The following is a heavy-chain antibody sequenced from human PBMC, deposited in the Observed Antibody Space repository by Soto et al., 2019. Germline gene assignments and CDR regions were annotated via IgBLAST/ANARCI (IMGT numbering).Heavy chain of an antibody. CDR3: ARAGGLRFLEWSLGA. V-gene: IGHV1-8*01. Sequence: ASVKVSCKASGYTFTSYDIYWVRQATGQGLEWMGWMNPNTGNSGYAQKFQGRVTVTSDTSINTVHMELSSLRSEDTAVYYCARAGGLRFLEWSLGAWGQGTLVTVSS. CDR1: GYTFTSYD. CDR2: MNPNTGNS. J-gene: IGHJ5*02. D-gene: IGHD3-3*01.